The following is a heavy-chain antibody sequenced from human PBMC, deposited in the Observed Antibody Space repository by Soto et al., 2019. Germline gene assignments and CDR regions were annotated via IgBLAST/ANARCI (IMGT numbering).Heavy chain of an antibody. Sequence: GGALRLSCAASGFTFNNYAMTWVRQSPGKGLEWVSEINGSGGSTYYADSVKGRFTISRDNSNNTLYLQMNSLRAEDTAVYYCAKDLFFGNTYGYFDHWGQGTLVTVSS. CDR1: GFTFNNYA. CDR2: INGSGGST. D-gene: IGHD5-18*01. CDR3: AKDLFFGNTYGYFDH. V-gene: IGHV3-23*01. J-gene: IGHJ4*02.